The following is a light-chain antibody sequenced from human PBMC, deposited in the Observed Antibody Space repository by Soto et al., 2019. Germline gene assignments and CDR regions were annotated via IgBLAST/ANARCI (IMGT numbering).Light chain of an antibody. J-gene: IGKJ2*01. CDR2: DAT. Sequence: EIVLTQSPATLSLSPGERATLSCRASQSVSSHLAWYQQRPGQAPRLLIYDATNRATGIPARFSGSGSGTDFTLTISSLEPEDFAVYYCQQRSNCPPYPFGQGPKVEIK. CDR1: QSVSSH. V-gene: IGKV3-11*01. CDR3: QQRSNCPPYP.